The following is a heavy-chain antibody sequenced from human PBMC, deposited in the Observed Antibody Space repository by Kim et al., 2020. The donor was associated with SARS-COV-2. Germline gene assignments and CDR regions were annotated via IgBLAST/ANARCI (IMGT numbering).Heavy chain of an antibody. D-gene: IGHD3-3*01. V-gene: IGHV3-7*03. J-gene: IGHJ5*02. CDR3: ARDIQGGQNYDFWSGYSKQWSWFDP. CDR1: GFTFSSYW. Sequence: GGSLRLSCAASGFTFSSYWMSWVRQAPGKGLEWVANIKQDGSEKYYVDSVKGRFTISRDNAKNSLYLQMNSLRAEDTAVYYCARDIQGGQNYDFWSGYSKQWSWFDPWGQGTLVTVSS. CDR2: IKQDGSEK.